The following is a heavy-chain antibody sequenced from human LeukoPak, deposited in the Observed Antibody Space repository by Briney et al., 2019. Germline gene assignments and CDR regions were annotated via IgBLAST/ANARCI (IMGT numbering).Heavy chain of an antibody. V-gene: IGHV3-33*01. Sequence: GGSLRLSCAVSGFTFSSYGMHWVRQAPGKGLEWVAVIWNDGSEKYHADSVKGRFTISRDNSKNTLYLQTNSLRAEDTAVYYCARGYCSSIGCATGWKFDYWGQGTLVTVSS. CDR2: IWNDGSEK. D-gene: IGHD2-2*01. CDR3: ARGYCSSIGCATGWKFDY. CDR1: GFTFSSYG. J-gene: IGHJ4*02.